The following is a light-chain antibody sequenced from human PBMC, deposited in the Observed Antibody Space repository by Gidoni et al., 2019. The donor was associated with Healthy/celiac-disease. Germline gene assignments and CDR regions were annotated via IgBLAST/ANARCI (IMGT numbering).Light chain of an antibody. CDR1: QGISSA. Sequence: AIQLTQSPSSLSASVGDRVTITCRASQGISSALPWYQQKPGKAPKLLIYDASSLESGVPSRFSGSGSGTDFTLTISSLQPEDFATYYCQQFNSYPRTFGPGTKVDIK. V-gene: IGKV1-13*02. CDR3: QQFNSYPRT. J-gene: IGKJ3*01. CDR2: DAS.